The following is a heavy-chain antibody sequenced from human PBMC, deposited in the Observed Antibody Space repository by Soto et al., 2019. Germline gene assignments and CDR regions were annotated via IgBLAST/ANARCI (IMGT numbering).Heavy chain of an antibody. V-gene: IGHV3-73*01. J-gene: IGHJ6*02. Sequence: PGGSLRLSCAASGFPFGGSAIHWVRQASGKGLEWVGRIRSKANNYATAYAASMKGRFSISRDDSKTTTYLQMNSLKTEDTAVYYCARRFDSAYNFLDYYYGMDVWGQGTTVTVSS. CDR2: IRSKANNYAT. CDR3: ARRFDSAYNFLDYYYGMDV. D-gene: IGHD5-12*01. CDR1: GFPFGGSA.